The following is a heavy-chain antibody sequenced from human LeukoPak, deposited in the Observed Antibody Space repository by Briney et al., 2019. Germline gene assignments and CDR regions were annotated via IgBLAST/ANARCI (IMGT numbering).Heavy chain of an antibody. CDR2: ISGSGGST. CDR1: GFTFSSYA. D-gene: IGHD1-26*01. J-gene: IGHJ3*02. Sequence: PGGSLRLSRAASGFTFSSYAMSWVRQAPGKGLEWVSAISGSGGSTYYADSVKGRFTISRDNCKNTLYLQMNSLRSEGTAVYYCARAPFVREPGAFDIWGQGTMVTVSS. V-gene: IGHV3-23*01. CDR3: ARAPFVREPGAFDI.